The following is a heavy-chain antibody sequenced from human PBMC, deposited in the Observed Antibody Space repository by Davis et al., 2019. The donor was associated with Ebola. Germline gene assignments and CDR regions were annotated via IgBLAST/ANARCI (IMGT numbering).Heavy chain of an antibody. CDR2: IDNSCYT. D-gene: IGHD3-22*01. J-gene: IGHJ6*02. V-gene: IGHV3-11*06. Sequence: GESLKISCAASGFTFSDYYISWIRQAPGKGLEWVSYIDNSCYTEYAESVKGRFTSSRDNAQNSVYLQMNRLRAEDTAVYYCARGFDYNDRSGYYGMDVWGQGTTVTVSS. CDR3: ARGFDYNDRSGYYGMDV. CDR1: GFTFSDYY.